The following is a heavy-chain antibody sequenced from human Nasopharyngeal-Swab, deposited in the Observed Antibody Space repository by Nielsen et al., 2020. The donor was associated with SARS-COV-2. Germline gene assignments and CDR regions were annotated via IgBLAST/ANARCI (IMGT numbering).Heavy chain of an antibody. Sequence: VRQAPGKGLEWVSSISSSSSYIYYADSVKGRFTISRDNAKNSLYLQMNSLRAEDTAVYYCARAGGAYCGGDCYYYYGMDVWGQGTTVTAP. J-gene: IGHJ6*02. D-gene: IGHD2-21*02. V-gene: IGHV3-21*01. CDR2: ISSSSSYI. CDR3: ARAGGAYCGGDCYYYYGMDV.